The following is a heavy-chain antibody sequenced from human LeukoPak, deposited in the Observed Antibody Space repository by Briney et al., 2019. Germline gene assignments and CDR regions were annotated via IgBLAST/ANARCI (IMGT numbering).Heavy chain of an antibody. CDR1: GGSISSYY. D-gene: IGHD2-21*02. J-gene: IGHJ5*02. CDR2: IYTSGST. Sequence: SETLSLTCSVSGGSISSYYWSWIRQPAEKGLERIGRIYTSGSTKYNPSLKSRVTMSVDTSKNQFSLKLSSVTAADTAVYYCARDRDANWFDPWGQGTLVTVSS. CDR3: ARDRDANWFDP. V-gene: IGHV4-4*07.